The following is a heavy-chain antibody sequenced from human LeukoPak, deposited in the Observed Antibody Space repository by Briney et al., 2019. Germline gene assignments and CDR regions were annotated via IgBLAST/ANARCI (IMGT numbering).Heavy chain of an antibody. Sequence: ASVKVSCKASGYTFTDYSMHWVRQAPGQGLEWMGWINPNSGGTDYAQKFQGRVTMTRDTSISTAYMELSRLRSDDTAVYYCATNIRHTVTTNFDYWGQGTLVTVSS. D-gene: IGHD4-17*01. CDR3: ATNIRHTVTTNFDY. V-gene: IGHV1-2*02. J-gene: IGHJ4*02. CDR2: INPNSGGT. CDR1: GYTFTDYS.